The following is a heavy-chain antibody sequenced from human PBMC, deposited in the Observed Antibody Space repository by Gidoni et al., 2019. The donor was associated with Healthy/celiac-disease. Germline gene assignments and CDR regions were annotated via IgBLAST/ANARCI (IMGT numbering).Heavy chain of an antibody. V-gene: IGHV3-49*04. CDR2: IRSKAYGGTT. J-gene: IGHJ4*02. D-gene: IGHD2-2*01. CDR3: TREGRIVVVPAANGGDYFDY. Sequence: EVQLVESGGGLVQPGRSLRLSCTASGFTFGDYAMSWVRQAPGKGLEWVGFIRSKAYGGTTEYAASVKGRFTISRDDSKSIAYLQMNSLKTEDIAVYYCTREGRIVVVPAANGGDYFDYWGQGTLVTVSS. CDR1: GFTFGDYA.